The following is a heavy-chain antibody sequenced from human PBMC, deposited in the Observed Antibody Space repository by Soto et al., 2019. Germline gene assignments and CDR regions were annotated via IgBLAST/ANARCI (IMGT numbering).Heavy chain of an antibody. CDR1: GFTFSSYS. D-gene: IGHD1-26*01. Sequence: EVQLVESGVGLVQPGGSLRLSCAASGFTFSSYSMNWVRQAPGKGLYWVSDISSSSSTIYYADSVKGRFTISRDNAKNSLYLQLNRPRAEDTAVYYSAREEGLLNWFDPWGQGALVTVSS. V-gene: IGHV3-48*01. J-gene: IGHJ5*02. CDR2: ISSSSSTI. CDR3: AREEGLLNWFDP.